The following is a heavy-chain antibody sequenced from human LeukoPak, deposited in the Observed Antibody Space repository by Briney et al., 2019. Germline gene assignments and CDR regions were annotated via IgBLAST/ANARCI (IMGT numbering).Heavy chain of an antibody. Sequence: ASVKVSCKASGYIFTTYYVRWVRQAPGQGLEWMGFINPSGGSTSYAQKFQGRVTMTRVTSTSTVYMELSSLRSDDTAVYYCTRNVDSGLDYWGQGTLVTVSS. CDR3: TRNVDSGLDY. V-gene: IGHV1-46*03. CDR1: GYIFTTYY. D-gene: IGHD3-10*01. J-gene: IGHJ4*02. CDR2: INPSGGST.